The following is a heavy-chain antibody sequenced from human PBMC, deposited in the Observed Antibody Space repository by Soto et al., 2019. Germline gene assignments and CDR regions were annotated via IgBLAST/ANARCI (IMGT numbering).Heavy chain of an antibody. Sequence: GGSLRLSCAASGFTFSSYDIHWVRQAPGKGLEWVAVISYDGSKKYYADSVEGQFTISRDNSKNTLYLQMNSLRAEDTAVYYCAKAYSGPFDIWGQGTMVTVSS. D-gene: IGHD1-26*01. CDR2: ISYDGSKK. CDR1: GFTFSSYD. J-gene: IGHJ3*02. CDR3: AKAYSGPFDI. V-gene: IGHV3-30*18.